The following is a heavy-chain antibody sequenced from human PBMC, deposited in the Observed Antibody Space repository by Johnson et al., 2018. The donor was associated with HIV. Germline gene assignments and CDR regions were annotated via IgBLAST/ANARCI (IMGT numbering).Heavy chain of an antibody. D-gene: IGHD2-2*01. V-gene: IGHV3-66*01. J-gene: IGHJ3*02. CDR1: GFTVSSNY. Sequence: VQLVESGGGLIQPGGSLRLSCAASGFTVSSNYMSWVRQAPGKGLEWVSVIYSGGSTYYADSVKGRFTISRDNSKNTLYLQMNSLRAEDTAVYYCARGGSSTSLDAFDIWGQGTMVTVSS. CDR3: ARGGSSTSLDAFDI. CDR2: IYSGGST.